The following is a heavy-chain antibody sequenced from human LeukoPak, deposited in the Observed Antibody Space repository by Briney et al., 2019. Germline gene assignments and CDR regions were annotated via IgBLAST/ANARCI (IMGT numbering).Heavy chain of an antibody. V-gene: IGHV4-59*08. CDR3: ARRGSGWYYFDY. Sequence: SETLCLTCAASGGSISNYDWSWIRQPPGKGLEWIGDICYSGSTNYNPALKSRRTISSDTTKNHFPLRLSSVTAADTAVYYCARRGSGWYYFDYWGQGTLVTVSS. J-gene: IGHJ4*02. CDR1: GGSISNYD. D-gene: IGHD6-19*01. CDR2: ICYSGST.